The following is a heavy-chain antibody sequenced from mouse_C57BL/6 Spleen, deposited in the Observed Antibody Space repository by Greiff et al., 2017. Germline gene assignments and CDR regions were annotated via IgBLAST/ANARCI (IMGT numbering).Heavy chain of an antibody. Sequence: QVQLQRPGAELVRPGTSVKLSCKASGYTFTSYWMHWVKQRPGQGLEWIGVIDPSDSYTNYNQKFKGKATLTVDTSSSTAYMQLSSLTSEDSAVYYCARTNYGSSYGGFAYWGQGTLVTVSA. V-gene: IGHV1-59*01. J-gene: IGHJ3*01. CDR1: GYTFTSYW. CDR3: ARTNYGSSYGGFAY. CDR2: IDPSDSYT. D-gene: IGHD1-1*01.